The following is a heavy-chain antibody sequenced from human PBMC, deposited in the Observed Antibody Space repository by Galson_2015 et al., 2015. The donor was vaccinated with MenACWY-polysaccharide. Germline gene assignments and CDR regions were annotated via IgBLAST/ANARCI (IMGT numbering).Heavy chain of an antibody. Sequence: SVKVSCKASGYTFTSYYVHWVRQAPGQGLEWMGIINPSGGSTSYAQKFQGRVTMTRDTSTSTVYMELSSLRSEDTAVYYCARAQEIAARREYFQHWGQGTLVTVSS. V-gene: IGHV1-46*01. CDR1: GYTFTSYY. J-gene: IGHJ1*01. CDR2: INPSGGST. D-gene: IGHD6-6*01. CDR3: ARAQEIAARREYFQH.